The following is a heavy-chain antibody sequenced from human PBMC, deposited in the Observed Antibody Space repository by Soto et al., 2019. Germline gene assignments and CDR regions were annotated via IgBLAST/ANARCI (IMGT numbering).Heavy chain of an antibody. CDR1: VFSVNDNY. J-gene: IGHJ4*02. CDR3: TKLWGYYFES. Sequence: PWWSLRLSCTASVFSVNDNYMAWVRQAPGKSPEWVAVIFTRGTAHYADSVTGRFTFSRDNSKRTLNLQLNNLRAEDTAVYYCTKLWGYYFESWGQGTLVTVSS. CDR2: IFTRGTA. V-gene: IGHV3-53*01. D-gene: IGHD3-22*01.